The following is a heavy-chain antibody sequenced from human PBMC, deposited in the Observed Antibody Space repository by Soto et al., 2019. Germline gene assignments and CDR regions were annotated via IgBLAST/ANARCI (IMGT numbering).Heavy chain of an antibody. D-gene: IGHD3-16*02. Sequence: GGSLRLSCAASGFTFSSYSMNWVRQAPGKGLEWVSSISSSSSYIYYADSVKGRFTISRDNAKNSLYLQMNSLRAEDTAVYYCASITFGGVIENFDYWGQGTLVTVSS. J-gene: IGHJ4*02. CDR3: ASITFGGVIENFDY. CDR1: GFTFSSYS. CDR2: ISSSSSYI. V-gene: IGHV3-21*01.